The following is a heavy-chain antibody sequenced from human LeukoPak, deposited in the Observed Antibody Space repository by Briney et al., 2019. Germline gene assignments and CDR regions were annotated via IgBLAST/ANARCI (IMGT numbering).Heavy chain of an antibody. Sequence: SETLSLTCAVYGGSFSGYYWSWIRQPPGKGLEWIGEINHSGSTNYNPSLKSRVTISVDTSENQFSLKLSSVTAADTAVYYCARALSIAARRYYGMDVWGQGTTVTVSS. V-gene: IGHV4-34*01. D-gene: IGHD6-6*01. CDR3: ARALSIAARRYYGMDV. CDR1: GGSFSGYY. J-gene: IGHJ6*02. CDR2: INHSGST.